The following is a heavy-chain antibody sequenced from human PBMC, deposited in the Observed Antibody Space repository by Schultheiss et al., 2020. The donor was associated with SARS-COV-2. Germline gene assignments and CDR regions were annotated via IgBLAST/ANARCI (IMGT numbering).Heavy chain of an antibody. CDR2: IWPGDSDT. V-gene: IGHV5-51*01. CDR1: GYSFPNYW. Sequence: GGSLRLSCKGSGYSFPNYWIGWVRQTPGKGLEWMGIIWPGDSDTRYSPSFQGQVTISADKSISTAYLQWSSLKASDTAIYYCARHKALGDFYYYMDLWGRGTTVTVSS. CDR3: ARHKALGDFYYYMDL. D-gene: IGHD3-3*02. J-gene: IGHJ6*03.